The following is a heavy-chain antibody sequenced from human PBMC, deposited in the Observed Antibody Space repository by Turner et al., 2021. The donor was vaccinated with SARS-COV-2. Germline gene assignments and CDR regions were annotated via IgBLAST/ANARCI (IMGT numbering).Heavy chain of an antibody. CDR2: IRSKSYGGTT. J-gene: IGHJ3*02. Sequence: VQLVVSGGGSVQPVRSLWLSWPASGSTVGAYAMSWFRQAPGKGLEWVGVIRSKSYGGTTEDAASVRGRCTISRDESKSTVSLQMKSLKTEDTAVYYYTSGGLVVYGFEIWGQGTWVTVSS. V-gene: IGHV3-49*03. D-gene: IGHD3-16*01. CDR1: GSTVGAYA. CDR3: TSGGLVVYGFEI.